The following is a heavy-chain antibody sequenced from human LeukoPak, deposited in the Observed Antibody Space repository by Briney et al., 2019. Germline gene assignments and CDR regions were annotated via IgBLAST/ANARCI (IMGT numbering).Heavy chain of an antibody. CDR1: GFTFSSYA. D-gene: IGHD3-10*01. V-gene: IGHV3-30-3*01. CDR2: ISYDGSNK. CDR3: ARDMVETRYWYYYYGMDV. Sequence: PGRSLRLSCAASGFTFSSYAMHWVRQAPGKGLEWVAVISYDGSNKYYADSVKGRFTISRDNSKNTLYLQMNSLRSDDTAVYYCARDMVETRYWYYYYGMDVWGQGTTVTVSS. J-gene: IGHJ6*02.